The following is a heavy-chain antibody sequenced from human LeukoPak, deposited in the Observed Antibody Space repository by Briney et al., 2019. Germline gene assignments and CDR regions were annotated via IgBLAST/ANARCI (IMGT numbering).Heavy chain of an antibody. CDR3: ARGIAAAGSGY. J-gene: IGHJ4*02. CDR2: IYHSGST. D-gene: IGHD6-13*01. Sequence: SETLSLTCAVSGYSISSGYYWGWIGQPPGKGLEWIGSIYHSGSTYYNPSLKSRVTISVDTSKNQFSLKLSSVTAADTAVYYCARGIAAAGSGYWGQGALVTVSS. CDR1: GYSISSGYY. V-gene: IGHV4-38-2*01.